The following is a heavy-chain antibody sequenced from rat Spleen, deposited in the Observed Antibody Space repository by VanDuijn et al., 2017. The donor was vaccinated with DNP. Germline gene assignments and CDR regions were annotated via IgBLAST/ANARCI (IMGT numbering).Heavy chain of an antibody. CDR3: ASWAPIAPISTSNY. D-gene: IGHD1-2*01. CDR1: GFTFSSYW. J-gene: IGHJ2*01. V-gene: IGHV5-58*01. Sequence: EVRLVETGGGLVQSGRSLKLSCIASGFTFSSYWMFWVRQAPGEGLEWIASINPDGGSTYYPDSVRGRFTISRDNAENTVYLQMSSLRSEDTATYYCASWAPIAPISTSNYWGQGVMVTVSS. CDR2: INPDGGST.